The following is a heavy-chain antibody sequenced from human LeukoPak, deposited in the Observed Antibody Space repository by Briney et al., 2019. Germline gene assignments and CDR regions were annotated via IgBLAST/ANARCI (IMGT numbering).Heavy chain of an antibody. V-gene: IGHV3-21*01. Sequence: GGSLRLSCAASGFTFSSYSMNWDRQAPGKGLEWVSSISSSSSYIYYADSVKGRFTISRDNAKNSLYLQMNSLRAEDTAVYYCARDLEMGYNRFDYWGQGTLVTVSS. CDR3: ARDLEMGYNRFDY. J-gene: IGHJ4*02. CDR2: ISSSSSYI. D-gene: IGHD5-24*01. CDR1: GFTFSSYS.